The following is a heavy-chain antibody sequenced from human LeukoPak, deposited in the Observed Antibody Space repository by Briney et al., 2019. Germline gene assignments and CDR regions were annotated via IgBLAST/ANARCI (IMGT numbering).Heavy chain of an antibody. V-gene: IGHV3-66*01. CDR2: IYSGGST. J-gene: IGHJ3*02. D-gene: IGHD6-13*01. CDR3: ARGVQYSSSWYDVSYAFDI. CDR1: GFTVSSNY. Sequence: PGGSLRLSCAASGFTVSSNYMSWVRQAPGKGLEWVSVIYSGGSTYYADSVKGRFIISRDNSKNTLYLQMNSLRAEDTAVYYCARGVQYSSSWYDVSYAFDIWGQGTMVTVSS.